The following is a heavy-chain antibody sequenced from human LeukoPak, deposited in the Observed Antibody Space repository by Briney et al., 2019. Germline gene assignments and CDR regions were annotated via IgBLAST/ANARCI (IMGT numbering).Heavy chain of an antibody. D-gene: IGHD5-18*01. CDR3: ARDIQLAPYYYGMDV. CDR2: ISSSSTI. CDR1: GFTFSSYS. Sequence: GGSLRLSCAASGFTFSSYSMNWARQAPGKGLEWVSYISSSSTIYYADSVKGRFTISRDNAKNSLYLQMNSLRADDTAVYYCARDIQLAPYYYGMDVWGQGTTVTVS. J-gene: IGHJ6*02. V-gene: IGHV3-48*01.